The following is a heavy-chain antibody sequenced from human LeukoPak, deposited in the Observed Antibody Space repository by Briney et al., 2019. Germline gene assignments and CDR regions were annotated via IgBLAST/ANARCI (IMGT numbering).Heavy chain of an antibody. Sequence: GASVKVSCKASGYTFTSYDINWVRQATGQGLEWMGWMNPNSGNTGYAQKFQGRVTITRNTSISTAYMELSSLRSEDTAVYYCARARRQWLVRMGPYYYMDVWGKGTTVTVSS. D-gene: IGHD6-19*01. CDR2: MNPNSGNT. V-gene: IGHV1-8*03. CDR3: ARARRQWLVRMGPYYYMDV. CDR1: GYTFTSYD. J-gene: IGHJ6*03.